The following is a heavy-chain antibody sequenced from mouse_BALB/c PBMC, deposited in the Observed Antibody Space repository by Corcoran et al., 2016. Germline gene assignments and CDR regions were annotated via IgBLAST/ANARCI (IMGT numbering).Heavy chain of an antibody. Sequence: QIQLVQSGPELKKPGETVKIFCKASGYTFTNYGMNWVKQAPGKGLKWMGWINTYTGEPTYAADFKGRFAFSLETSASTAYLQINNLKNEDMATYFCASMDYWGQGTSVTVSS. CDR3: ASMDY. CDR1: GYTFTNYG. CDR2: INTYTGEP. V-gene: IGHV9-1*02. J-gene: IGHJ4*01.